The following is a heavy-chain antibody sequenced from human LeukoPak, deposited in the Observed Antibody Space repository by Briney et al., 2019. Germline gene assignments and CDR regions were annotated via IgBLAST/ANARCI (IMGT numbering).Heavy chain of an antibody. J-gene: IGHJ4*02. D-gene: IGHD5-18*01. V-gene: IGHV4-39*01. CDR1: GGSISSTNYY. CDR3: ARYSYGFND. Sequence: SETLSLTCTVSGGSISSTNYYWGWIRQPPGKGLEWIGSMYYSGSTYYNPSLKSRVTISVDTSKNQFSLKLSSVTAADTAVYYCARYSYGFNDWGQGTLVTVSS. CDR2: MYYSGST.